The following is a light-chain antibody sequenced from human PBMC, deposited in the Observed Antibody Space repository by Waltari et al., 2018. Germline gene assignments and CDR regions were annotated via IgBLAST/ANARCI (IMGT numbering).Light chain of an antibody. CDR2: AAS. Sequence: SLSASVGDRVTITCRASQSIATSLNWYQHRAGKAPRLLIYAASSLQGGVSSRFSGSGSGTDFTLTIDSLQPEDVATYYCQQSYSTPSFTFGPGTKVDI. CDR3: QQSYSTPSFT. V-gene: IGKV1-39*01. J-gene: IGKJ3*01. CDR1: QSIATS.